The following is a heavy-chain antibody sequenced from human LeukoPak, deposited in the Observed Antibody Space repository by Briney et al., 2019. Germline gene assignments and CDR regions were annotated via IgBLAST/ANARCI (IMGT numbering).Heavy chain of an antibody. D-gene: IGHD3-22*01. J-gene: IGHJ4*02. Sequence: PSETLSLTCAVYGGSFSGYYWSWIRQPPGKGLEWIGEINHSGSTNYNPSLKSRVTISVDTSKNQFSLKLSSVTAADTAVYYCARGRRSYYDSSGYSPRYFDYWGQGTLVTVSS. CDR3: ARGRRSYYDSSGYSPRYFDY. CDR1: GGSFSGYY. CDR2: INHSGST. V-gene: IGHV4-34*01.